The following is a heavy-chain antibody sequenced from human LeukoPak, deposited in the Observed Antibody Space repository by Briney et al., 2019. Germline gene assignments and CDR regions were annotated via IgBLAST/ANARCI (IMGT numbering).Heavy chain of an antibody. D-gene: IGHD1-26*01. Sequence: GGSLRLSCAASGFTFNTYAMSWVRQAPGKGLEWVSAISDSGGSAYYADSVKGRFTVSRDNSKNSLYLQMSSLTAADTAVYYCAKDRSIGTYYTFDHWGQGTLVTVSS. J-gene: IGHJ4*02. CDR2: ISDSGGSA. CDR3: AKDRSIGTYYTFDH. CDR1: GFTFNTYA. V-gene: IGHV3-23*01.